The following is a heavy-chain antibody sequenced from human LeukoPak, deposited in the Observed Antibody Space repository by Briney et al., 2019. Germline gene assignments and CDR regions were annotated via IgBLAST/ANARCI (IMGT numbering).Heavy chain of an antibody. Sequence: PGGSLRLSCAASGFTFSSYAMHWVRQAPGKGLEWVAVISYDGSNKYYADSVKGRFTISRDNSKNTLYLQMNSLRAEDTAVYYCARGACPYDSSGCYFAPPCPVDYWGQGTLVTVSS. D-gene: IGHD3-22*01. CDR1: GFTFSSYA. J-gene: IGHJ4*02. CDR2: ISYDGSNK. CDR3: ARGACPYDSSGCYFAPPCPVDY. V-gene: IGHV3-30*04.